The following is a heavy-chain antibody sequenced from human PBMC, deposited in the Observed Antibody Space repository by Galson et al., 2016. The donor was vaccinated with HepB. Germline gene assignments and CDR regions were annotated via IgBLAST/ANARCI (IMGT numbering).Heavy chain of an antibody. J-gene: IGHJ3*02. CDR3: ARGGTPYDFWTTEAFDI. V-gene: IGHV3-30-3*01. Sequence: SLRLSCAASGLTFSSYAMHWVRQAPGKGLEWVALISYDGSNKYYADSVKGRFTLSRDNSKSTLYLQMNSLRAEDTAVYYCARGGTPYDFWTTEAFDIWGQGTMVTVSS. CDR1: GLTFSSYA. CDR2: ISYDGSNK. D-gene: IGHD3-3*01.